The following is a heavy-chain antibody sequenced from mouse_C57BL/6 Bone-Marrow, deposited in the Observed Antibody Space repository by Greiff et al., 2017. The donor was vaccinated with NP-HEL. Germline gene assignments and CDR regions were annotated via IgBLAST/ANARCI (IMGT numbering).Heavy chain of an antibody. J-gene: IGHJ1*03. CDR2: IYPGSGST. D-gene: IGHD2-1*01. V-gene: IGHV1-55*01. CDR3: ERSDLLWYHNSYWYFDV. CDR1: GYTFTSYW. Sequence: VQLQQPGAELVKPGASVKMSCKASGYTFTSYWITWVKQRPGQGLEWIGDIYPGSGSTNYNEKFKSKATLTVDTSSSTAYMQLSSLTSEDSAVYYCERSDLLWYHNSYWYFDVWGTGTTVTVSS.